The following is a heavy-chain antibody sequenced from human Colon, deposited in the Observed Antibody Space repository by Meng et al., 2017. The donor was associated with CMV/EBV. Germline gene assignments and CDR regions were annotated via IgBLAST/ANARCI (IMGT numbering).Heavy chain of an antibody. Sequence: SETLSLTCIVSGGSISSTDYYWGWIRQPPGKGLEWIGDIDPRGSTNYNPSLKSRLTISADTSKNQLSLNLTSVTAADTAVYYCARGRSMTGQGRYYFNGLDVWGQGARVTVSS. CDR1: GGSISSTDYY. CDR3: ARGRSMTGQGRYYFNGLDV. D-gene: IGHD3-9*01. CDR2: IDPRGST. J-gene: IGHJ6*02. V-gene: IGHV4-39*01.